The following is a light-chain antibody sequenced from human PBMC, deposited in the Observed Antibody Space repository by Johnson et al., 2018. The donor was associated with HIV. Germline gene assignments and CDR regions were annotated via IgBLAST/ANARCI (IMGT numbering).Light chain of an antibody. V-gene: IGLV1-51*01. Sequence: QSVLTQPPSVSAAPGQKVTISCSGSSFNIGNNYVSWYQQLPGTAPKLLIYDNNKRPSGIPDRFSVSKSGTSATLGITGLQTGDEADYYCGTWDSRLSAYVFGSGTKVTFL. J-gene: IGLJ1*01. CDR2: DNN. CDR1: SFNIGNNY. CDR3: GTWDSRLSAYV.